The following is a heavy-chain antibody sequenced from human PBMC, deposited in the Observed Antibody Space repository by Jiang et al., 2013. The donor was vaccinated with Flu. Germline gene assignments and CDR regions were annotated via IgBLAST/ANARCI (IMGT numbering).Heavy chain of an antibody. CDR1: GYTFGNYG. CDR2: ISPYNGHA. J-gene: IGHJ4*02. CDR3: ARGVGGYSYGYIAY. V-gene: IGHV1-18*01. Sequence: GAEVKKPGASVKVSRKASGYTFGNYGVNWVRQAPGQGLEWMGWISPYNGHANYAQNLQGRVTMTTDTSTSTAYMELRSLRSDDTAVYYCARGVGGYSYGYIAYWGQGNPGHRLL. D-gene: IGHD5-18*01.